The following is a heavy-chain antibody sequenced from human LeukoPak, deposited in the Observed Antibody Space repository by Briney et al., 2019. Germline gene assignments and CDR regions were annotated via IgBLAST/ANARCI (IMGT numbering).Heavy chain of an antibody. CDR3: TTIEQWLAGSLGY. D-gene: IGHD6-19*01. CDR1: GFTVSSNY. CDR2: IKRKSDGGTA. V-gene: IGHV3-15*01. Sequence: PGGSLRLSCAASGFTVSSNYMSWVRQAPGKGLEWVGRIKRKSDGGTADYAAPVKGRFTISRDDSKDSLYLQMSSLKSEDTAVYYCTTIEQWLAGSLGYRGQGTLVTVSS. J-gene: IGHJ4*02.